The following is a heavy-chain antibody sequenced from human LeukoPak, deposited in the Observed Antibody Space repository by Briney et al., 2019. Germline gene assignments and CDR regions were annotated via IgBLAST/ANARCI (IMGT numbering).Heavy chain of an antibody. J-gene: IGHJ4*02. Sequence: ASVKVSCXASGYTFTGYYMHWVRQARVQGLEWMAWVNPNSGGTNYAQKFQGRVTMTRDTSISTAYMELSRLRSDDTAVYYCARDLRYLIAAAGQNYWGQGTLVTVSS. D-gene: IGHD6-13*01. V-gene: IGHV1-2*02. CDR2: VNPNSGGT. CDR1: GYTFTGYY. CDR3: ARDLRYLIAAAGQNY.